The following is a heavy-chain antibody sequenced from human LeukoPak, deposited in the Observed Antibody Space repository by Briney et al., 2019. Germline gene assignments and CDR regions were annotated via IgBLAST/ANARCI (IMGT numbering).Heavy chain of an antibody. Sequence: GASVKVSCKASGYTFTSYYMHWVRQAPGQGLEWMGIIKPSGGSTSYAQKFQGRVTMTRDTSTSTVYMELSSLRSEDTAVYYCARTSYSSSWYAKAGNWFDPWGQGTLVTVSP. D-gene: IGHD6-13*01. CDR2: IKPSGGST. J-gene: IGHJ5*02. CDR3: ARTSYSSSWYAKAGNWFDP. CDR1: GYTFTSYY. V-gene: IGHV1-46*01.